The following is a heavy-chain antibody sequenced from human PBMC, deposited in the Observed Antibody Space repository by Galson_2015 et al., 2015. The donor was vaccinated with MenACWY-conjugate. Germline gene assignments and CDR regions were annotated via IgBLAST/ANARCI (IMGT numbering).Heavy chain of an antibody. CDR2: IKADGSFS. CDR1: GFTFNNYW. J-gene: IGHJ4*02. D-gene: IGHD6-25*01. Sequence: SLRLSCAASGFTFNNYWMHWVRQPPGKGLEWISYIKADGSFSNYADSVKGRFTISTDNAKNMVYLQMDGLGDEDTAVYFCARDNSGSFDSWGQGTLVTVSS. CDR3: ARDNSGSFDS. V-gene: IGHV3-74*01.